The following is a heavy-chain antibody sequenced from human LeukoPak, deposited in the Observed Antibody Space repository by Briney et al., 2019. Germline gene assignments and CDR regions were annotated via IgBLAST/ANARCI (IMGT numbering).Heavy chain of an antibody. D-gene: IGHD6-19*01. J-gene: IGHJ6*02. CDR2: INPSGGST. CDR1: GYTFTSYY. Sequence: ASVEVSCKASGYTFTSYYMHWVRQAPGQGLEWMGIINPSGGSTSYAQKFQGRVTMTRDTSTSTVYMELSSLRSEDTAVYYCARADSSGWYEGYYYYGMDVWGQGTTVTVSS. V-gene: IGHV1-46*01. CDR3: ARADSSGWYEGYYYYGMDV.